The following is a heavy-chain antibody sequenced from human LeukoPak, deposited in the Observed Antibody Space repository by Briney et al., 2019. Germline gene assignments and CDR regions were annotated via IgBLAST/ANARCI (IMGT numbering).Heavy chain of an antibody. V-gene: IGHV3-7*01. CDR3: ARDGTAAGLYFDL. Sequence: GGSLRLSREVSGFTFTDYWMNWVRQAPGKGPEWVASIRQDGSEKTYVDSVKGRFTISIDNTKNSLSLQLNVLRAEDTAVYYCARDGTAAGLYFDLWGQGTLVTVSS. J-gene: IGHJ4*01. D-gene: IGHD6-13*01. CDR2: IRQDGSEK. CDR1: GFTFTDYW.